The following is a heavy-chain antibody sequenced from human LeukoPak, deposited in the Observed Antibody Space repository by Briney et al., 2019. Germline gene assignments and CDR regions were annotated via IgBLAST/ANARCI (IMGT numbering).Heavy chain of an antibody. CDR3: ARLITSEAGRGMDV. Sequence: PGGSLRLSCAASGFTFSSYWMSWVRQAPGKGLEWVAHTKHDGSEKYYVDSVKGRFTISRDNVQNSLYLQMSSLRVEDTALYYCARLITSEAGRGMDVWGQGTTVTVSS. CDR1: GFTFSSYW. D-gene: IGHD1-14*01. J-gene: IGHJ6*02. CDR2: TKHDGSEK. V-gene: IGHV3-7*01.